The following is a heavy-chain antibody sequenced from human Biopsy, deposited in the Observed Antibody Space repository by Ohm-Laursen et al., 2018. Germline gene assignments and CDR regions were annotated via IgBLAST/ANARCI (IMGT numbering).Heavy chain of an antibody. V-gene: IGHV1-69*06. CDR3: AADINVWNVNY. CDR2: IIPIFGTA. D-gene: IGHD1-1*01. Sequence: SVKVSCKVSGGSFTNYSISWVRQAPGQGLEWMGGIIPIFGTANYAQNFQARVSLTEDTSTDTAYMELRSLRSEDTAVYYCAADINVWNVNYWGQGTQVTVSS. J-gene: IGHJ4*02. CDR1: GGSFTNYS.